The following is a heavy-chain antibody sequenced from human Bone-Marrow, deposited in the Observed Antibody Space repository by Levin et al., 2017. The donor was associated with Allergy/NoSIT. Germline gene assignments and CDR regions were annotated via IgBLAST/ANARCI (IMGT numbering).Heavy chain of an antibody. CDR3: ARDQDYGFLSCLGWFDL. V-gene: IGHV3-21*06. J-gene: IGHJ5*01. CDR1: GFSLSSYT. CDR2: ISGSSSYI. Sequence: GGSLRLSCLASGFSLSSYTMNWVRQAPGKGLEWVASISGSSSYIFYADSVNGRFTVSRDNAENSVYLQMNSLRADDTAVYFCARDQDYGFLSCLGWFDLWGQGTQVTVSS. D-gene: IGHD3-16*01.